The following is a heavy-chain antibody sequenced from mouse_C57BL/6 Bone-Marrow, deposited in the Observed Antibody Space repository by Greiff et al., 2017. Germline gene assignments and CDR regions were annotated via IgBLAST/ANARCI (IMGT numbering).Heavy chain of an antibody. CDR1: GFTFSSYG. CDR3: APDDSYYAMDY. Sequence: EVQRVESGGDLVKPGGSLKLSCAASGFTFSSYGMSWVRQTPDKRLEWVATISSGGGYTYYPDSVKGRFTITRDNAKNTLYLQMSSLKSEDTAMYYCAPDDSYYAMDYWGQGTSVTVSS. J-gene: IGHJ4*01. D-gene: IGHD3-2*02. CDR2: ISSGGGYT. V-gene: IGHV5-6*01.